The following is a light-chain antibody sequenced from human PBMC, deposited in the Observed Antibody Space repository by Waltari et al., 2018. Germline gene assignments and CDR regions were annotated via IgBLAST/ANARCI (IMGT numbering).Light chain of an antibody. CDR1: SSPVGGYKS. CDR2: DVT. CDR3: CSFAGSVTFVV. V-gene: IGLV2-14*03. J-gene: IGLJ2*01. Sequence: QSALTQAASVSGSPGPSITIPCTGTSSPVGGYKSVPCYPQHPGKAPKVLIYDVTNRLSGVSNRFSGSKSGNTASLTISGLQAEDEADYYCCSFAGSVTFVVFGGGTKVTVL.